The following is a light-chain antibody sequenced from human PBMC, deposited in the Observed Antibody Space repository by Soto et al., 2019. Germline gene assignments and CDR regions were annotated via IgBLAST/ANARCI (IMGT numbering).Light chain of an antibody. Sequence: IQMSQSPSSLSASVEDRVIITCRASQSISNHLNWYQQKPGKAPKLLIFAASSLQSGVPSRFSGSRSGPDFTLTISSLQPEDFATYYCQQYYSNPQTFGQGTKVDIK. CDR2: AAS. CDR3: QQYYSNPQT. CDR1: QSISNH. V-gene: IGKV1-39*01. J-gene: IGKJ1*01.